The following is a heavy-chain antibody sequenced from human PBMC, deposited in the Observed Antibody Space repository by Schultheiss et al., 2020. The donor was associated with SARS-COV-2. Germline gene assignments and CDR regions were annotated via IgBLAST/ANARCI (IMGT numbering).Heavy chain of an antibody. CDR3: ARERASGAAMVREVTSFWYFDL. Sequence: ASVKVSCKASGYTFTGYYMHWVRQAPGQGLEWMGWINPNSGGTNYAQKFQGRVTMTRDTSISTAYMELSRLRSDDTAVYYCARERASGAAMVREVTSFWYFDLWGRGTLVTVSS. CDR2: INPNSGGT. V-gene: IGHV1-2*02. CDR1: GYTFTGYY. D-gene: IGHD3-10*01. J-gene: IGHJ2*01.